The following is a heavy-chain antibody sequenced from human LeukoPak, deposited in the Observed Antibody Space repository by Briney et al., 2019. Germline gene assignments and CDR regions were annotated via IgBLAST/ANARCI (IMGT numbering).Heavy chain of an antibody. Sequence: PGGSLRLCCAASGFTFDDYGMTWVRQAPGKGLEWVSGINWNGGSTGYGDSVKGRFTISRDNTKNSLYLQMNSLRAEDTALFYCARFREGTTHFDYWGQGTLVTVSS. CDR1: GFTFDDYG. CDR3: ARFREGTTHFDY. V-gene: IGHV3-20*04. D-gene: IGHD1-7*01. J-gene: IGHJ4*02. CDR2: INWNGGST.